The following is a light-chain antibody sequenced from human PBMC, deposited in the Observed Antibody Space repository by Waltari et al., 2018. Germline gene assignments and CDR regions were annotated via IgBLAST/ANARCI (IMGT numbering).Light chain of an antibody. V-gene: IGLV2-14*03. Sequence: QSALTQPASVSASPGQSITISCTGTSSDVGGYDYVSWYQQHPGKAPQLRIYDVNKRPSGVSHRFSASKSGNTASLTIFGLQAEDEADYYCISYTSTTTYVVVGGGTKLTVL. CDR2: DVN. J-gene: IGLJ2*01. CDR3: ISYTSTTTYVV. CDR1: SSDVGGYDY.